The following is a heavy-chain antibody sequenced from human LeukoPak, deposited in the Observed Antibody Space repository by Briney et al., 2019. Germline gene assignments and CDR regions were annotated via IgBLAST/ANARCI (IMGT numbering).Heavy chain of an antibody. CDR1: GFTFSSYW. Sequence: GGSLRLSCSASGFTFSSYWVTWVRQAPGKGLEWVSAISGSGGSTYYADSVKGRFTISRDNSKNTLYLQMNSLRAEDTAVYYCAKSLLYSSGWSTSGAYYFDYWGQGTLVTVSS. CDR2: ISGSGGST. D-gene: IGHD6-19*01. V-gene: IGHV3-23*01. CDR3: AKSLLYSSGWSTSGAYYFDY. J-gene: IGHJ4*02.